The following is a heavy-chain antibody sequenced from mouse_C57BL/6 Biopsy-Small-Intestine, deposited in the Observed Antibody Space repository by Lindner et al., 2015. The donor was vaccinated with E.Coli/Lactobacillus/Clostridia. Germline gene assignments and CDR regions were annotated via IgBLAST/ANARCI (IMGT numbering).Heavy chain of an antibody. CDR3: AREKASWDDFDY. D-gene: IGHD4-1*01. CDR1: NYTFTSYG. V-gene: IGHV1-81*01. Sequence: VQLQESGAELARPGASVKLSCKTSNYTFTSYGISWVKQRTGQGLEWIGEIYPRTGNTFYNERFKGKASLTVDKSSGTVYMELRSLTSEDSAVYFCAREKASWDDFDYWGQGTTLTVSS. CDR2: IYPRTGNT. J-gene: IGHJ2*01.